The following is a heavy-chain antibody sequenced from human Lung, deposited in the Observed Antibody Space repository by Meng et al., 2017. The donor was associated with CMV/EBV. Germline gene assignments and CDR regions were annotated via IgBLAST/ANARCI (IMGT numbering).Heavy chain of an antibody. V-gene: IGHV1-18*01. CDR2: ISAYNGDT. D-gene: IGHD6-19*01. CDR3: ARDAGTIAVSGIGDY. CDR1: GYIFTKYG. J-gene: IGHJ4*02. Sequence: ASVKVSCKASGYIFTKYGVNWMRQAPGQGPEWMGWISAYNGDTMYAPKVQGRVTMTTDTSTSTAYMELRGLRSDDTAVYYCARDAGTIAVSGIGDYWGQGTXVTIGS.